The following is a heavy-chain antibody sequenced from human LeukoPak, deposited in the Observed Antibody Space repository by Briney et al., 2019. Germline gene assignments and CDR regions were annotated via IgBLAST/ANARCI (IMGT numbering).Heavy chain of an antibody. CDR1: GGSISSYY. D-gene: IGHD6-13*01. CDR2: MYYSGST. J-gene: IGHJ4*02. Sequence: SETLSLTCTVSGGSISSYYWSWIRQPPGKGLEWIGYMYYSGSTNYNPSLKSRVTISVDTSKNQFSLKLSSVTAADTAVYYCARHLVYSSSWYVDYWGQGTLVTVSS. V-gene: IGHV4-59*08. CDR3: ARHLVYSSSWYVDY.